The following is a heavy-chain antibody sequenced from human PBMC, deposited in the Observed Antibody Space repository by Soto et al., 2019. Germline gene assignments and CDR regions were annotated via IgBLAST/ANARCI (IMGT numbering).Heavy chain of an antibody. CDR2: INHSGST. V-gene: IGHV4-34*01. CDR1: GGSFSGYY. Sequence: SETLSLTCAVYGGSFSGYYWSWIRQPPGKGLEWIGEINHSGSTNYNPSLKSRVTISVDTSKNQFSLKLSSVTAADTAVYYCARARNITMVRGVIITAPDDYWGQGTLVTVSS. D-gene: IGHD3-10*01. CDR3: ARARNITMVRGVIITAPDDY. J-gene: IGHJ4*02.